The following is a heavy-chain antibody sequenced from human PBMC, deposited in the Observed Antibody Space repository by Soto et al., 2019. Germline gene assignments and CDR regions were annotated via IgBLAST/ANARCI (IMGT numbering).Heavy chain of an antibody. CDR3: AGRTALVTTSQHDFYYGMDV. Sequence: SVKVSCKASGGTFSNYGFSWVRQAPGQGLEWMGGIMPIFGTTNYAQTFQGRVTITADEYTTTAYMELSSLRSEDTAVYYCAGRTALVTTSQHDFYYGMDVWGQGTTVTVSS. V-gene: IGHV1-69*13. J-gene: IGHJ6*02. CDR2: IMPIFGTT. CDR1: GGTFSNYG. D-gene: IGHD5-18*01.